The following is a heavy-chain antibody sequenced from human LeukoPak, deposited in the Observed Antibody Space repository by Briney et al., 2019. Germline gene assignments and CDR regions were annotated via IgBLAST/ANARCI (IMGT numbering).Heavy chain of an antibody. CDR2: ISSSGSTI. CDR3: ARDASYGDYSFDYYGMDV. J-gene: IGHJ6*04. D-gene: IGHD4-17*01. Sequence: GGSLRLSCAASRFTFSSYEMNWVSQAPGKGLEWVSYISSSGSTIYYADSVKGRFTISRDNAKNSLYLQMNSLRAEDTAVYYCARDASYGDYSFDYYGMDVWGKGTTVTVSS. V-gene: IGHV3-48*03. CDR1: RFTFSSYE.